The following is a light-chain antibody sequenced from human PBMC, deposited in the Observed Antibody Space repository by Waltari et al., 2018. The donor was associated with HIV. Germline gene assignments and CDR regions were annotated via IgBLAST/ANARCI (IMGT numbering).Light chain of an antibody. CDR3: QSYDTSLGASV. V-gene: IGLV1-40*01. J-gene: IGLJ3*02. CDR1: NSNNGAPYD. CDR2: MNT. Sequence: QSVLTQPPSVSGAPGRSVIITCTGNNSNNGAPYDVHWYHQLPGAAPKLLISMNTNRPSGVRDRLSVSRSGTSASLAITGLQAGDEADYYCQSYDTSLGASVFGGGTKLTVL.